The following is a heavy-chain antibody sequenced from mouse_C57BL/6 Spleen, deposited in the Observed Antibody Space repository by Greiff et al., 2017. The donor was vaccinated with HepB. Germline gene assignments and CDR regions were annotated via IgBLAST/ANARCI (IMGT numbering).Heavy chain of an antibody. J-gene: IGHJ4*01. Sequence: EVKLLESGPGLVKPSQSLSLTCSVTGYSITSGYYWNWIRQFPGNKLEWMGYMSYDGSNNYNPSLKNRISITRDTSKNQFFLKLNSVTTEDTATYYCARGEGEDLLLYYYAMDYWGQGTSVTVSS. CDR3: ARGEGEDLLLYYYAMDY. D-gene: IGHD1-1*01. CDR1: GYSITSGYY. CDR2: MSYDGSN. V-gene: IGHV3-6*01.